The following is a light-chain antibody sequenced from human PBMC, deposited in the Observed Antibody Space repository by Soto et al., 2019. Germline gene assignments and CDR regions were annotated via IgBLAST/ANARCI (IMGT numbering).Light chain of an antibody. V-gene: IGLV2-14*01. CDR1: TRDIGVDNY. CDR2: EVT. Sequence: SVLTQPASVSGSPGQSITISCNGTTRDIGVDNYVSWYQQSPGEPPKLMIYEVTSRPLGVSNRFSVSKSGNTAYLTISGLQAEDEADYYCSSYTSSNTVIFGGGTKLTVI. J-gene: IGLJ2*01. CDR3: SSYTSSNTVI.